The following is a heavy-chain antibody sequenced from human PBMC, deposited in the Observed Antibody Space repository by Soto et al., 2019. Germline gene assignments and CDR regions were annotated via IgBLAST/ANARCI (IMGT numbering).Heavy chain of an antibody. CDR2: LSGTGAST. D-gene: IGHD3-3*01. CDR3: ARGQRRNGHSLPAVCGVDPAQFDT. CDR1: GLTFTSYG. J-gene: IGHJ4*02. V-gene: IGHV3-23*01. Sequence: VQLLESGGGWVQPGGSLTLSCTASGLTFTSYGMSWVRQAPGEGLQWVSGLSGTGASTFYADFVAGRFTISRDVSRTTLFLQMNNLSTEDTAVYYCARGQRRNGHSLPAVCGVDPAQFDTWGQGTLVTVSS.